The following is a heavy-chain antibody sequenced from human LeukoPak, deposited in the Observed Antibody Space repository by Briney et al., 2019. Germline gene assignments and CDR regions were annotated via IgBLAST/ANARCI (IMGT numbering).Heavy chain of an antibody. CDR1: GVSISSSNSY. J-gene: IGHJ5*02. D-gene: IGHD3-22*01. V-gene: IGHV4-39*01. CDR3: ARQGDYYDSSGYYYYWFDP. CDR2: IYYSGST. Sequence: SETLSLTCTVSGVSISSSNSYWGWIRQPPGKGLEWIGSIYYSGSTYYNPSLKSRVTISVDTSKNQFSLKLSSVTAADTAVYYCARQGDYYDSSGYYYYWFDPWGQGTLVTVSS.